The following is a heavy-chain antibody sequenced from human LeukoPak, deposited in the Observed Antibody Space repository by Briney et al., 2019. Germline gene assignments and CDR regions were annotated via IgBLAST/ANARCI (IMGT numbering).Heavy chain of an antibody. D-gene: IGHD3-10*01. V-gene: IGHV3-23*01. J-gene: IGHJ4*02. CDR2: ISGSGGSQ. CDR3: ARAINVRGDLASQFDY. Sequence: PGGSLRLSCAASGFTFSSYAMTWVRQAPGKGLEWVSVISGSGGSQYYADSAKGRFTISRDNSKNTLFLQMSSLRTEDTAVYYCARAINVRGDLASQFDYWGQGTLVTVPS. CDR1: GFTFSSYA.